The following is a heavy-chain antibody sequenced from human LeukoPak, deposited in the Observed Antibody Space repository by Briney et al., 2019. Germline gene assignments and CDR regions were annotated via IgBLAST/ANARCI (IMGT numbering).Heavy chain of an antibody. V-gene: IGHV4-59*01. Sequence: SETLSLTCTVSGGSISSYYWSWIRQPPGKGLEWIGYINYSGSTNYNPSLKSRVTISVDTSKNQFSLKLSSVTAADTAVYYCARVFSTNYYDNRGWFDPWGQGTLVTVSS. CDR2: INYSGST. CDR3: ARVFSTNYYDNRGWFDP. J-gene: IGHJ5*02. CDR1: GGSISSYY. D-gene: IGHD3-22*01.